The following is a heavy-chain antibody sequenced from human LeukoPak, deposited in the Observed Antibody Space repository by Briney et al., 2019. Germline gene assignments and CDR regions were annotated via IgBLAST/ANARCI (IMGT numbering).Heavy chain of an antibody. J-gene: IGHJ4*02. CDR3: ARARLGSYYGPFDY. D-gene: IGHD1-26*01. CDR1: GGSISGYY. V-gene: IGHV4-59*01. CDR2: IYYSGST. Sequence: PSETLSLTCTVSGGSISGYYWSWIRQPPGKGLEWIGYIYYSGSTNYNPSLKSRVTISVDTSKNQFSLKLSSVTAADTAVYYCARARLGSYYGPFDYWGQGTLVTVSS.